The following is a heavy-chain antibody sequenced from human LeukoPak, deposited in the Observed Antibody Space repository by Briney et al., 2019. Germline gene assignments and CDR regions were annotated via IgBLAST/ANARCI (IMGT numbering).Heavy chain of an antibody. V-gene: IGHV3-7*05. Sequence: GGSLRLSCTASGFTVSSNYMSWVRQAPGKGLEWVANIKQDGSEKYYADSVKGRFTISRDNAKSSLYLQLNSLRVEDTAVYHCASTQTFDYWGQGTLVTVPS. CDR2: IKQDGSEK. CDR3: ASTQTFDY. CDR1: GFTVSSNY. J-gene: IGHJ4*02.